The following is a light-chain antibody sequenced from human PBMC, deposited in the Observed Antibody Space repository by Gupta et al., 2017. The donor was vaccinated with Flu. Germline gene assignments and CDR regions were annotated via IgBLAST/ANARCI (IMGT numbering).Light chain of an antibody. V-gene: IGKV1-5*03. CDR1: QSISGR. CDR2: KTS. J-gene: IGKJ1*01. CDR3: QQYDLYWT. Sequence: PPPALSASVGDRVTITCRASQSISGRLTWYQQKPGKAPKLLIYKTSTSESGVPSRFSGSGSGTEFTLTISSLQPDDFATYYCQQYDLYWTFGQGTKVEMK.